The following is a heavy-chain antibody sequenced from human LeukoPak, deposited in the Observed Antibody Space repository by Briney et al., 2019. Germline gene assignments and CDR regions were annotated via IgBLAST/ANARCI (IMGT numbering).Heavy chain of an antibody. V-gene: IGHV3-33*01. CDR1: GLTFSNYN. J-gene: IGHJ4*02. CDR3: ARITGYGEDYFDY. CDR2: IWYDGGTE. Sequence: GGSLRLSCAASGLTFSNYNFHWVRQAPGKGLEWVAVIWYDGGTEYYAGSVKGRFTISRDDSKNTLYLQMNSLRAEDTAMYYCARITGYGEDYFDYWGQGTLVTVSS. D-gene: IGHD3-10*01.